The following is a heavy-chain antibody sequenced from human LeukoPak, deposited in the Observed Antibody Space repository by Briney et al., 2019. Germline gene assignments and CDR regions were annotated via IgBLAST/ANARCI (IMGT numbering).Heavy chain of an antibody. CDR1: GFTFSSDW. J-gene: IGHJ4*02. CDR3: ARTAPAPDQYSYGQGLDY. V-gene: IGHV3-7*01. CDR2: IKQDGSEK. Sequence: GGSLRLSCAASGFTFSSDWMSWVRQAPGKGLEWVANIKQDGSEKYYVDSVKGRFTISRDNSKNTLYLQMNSLRAEDTAVYYCARTAPAPDQYSYGQGLDYWGQGTLVTVSS. D-gene: IGHD5-18*01.